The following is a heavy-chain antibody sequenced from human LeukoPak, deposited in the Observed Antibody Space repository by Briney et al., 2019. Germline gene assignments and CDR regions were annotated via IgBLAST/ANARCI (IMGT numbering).Heavy chain of an antibody. CDR1: GFTFSSYA. D-gene: IGHD5-18*01. J-gene: IGHJ4*02. Sequence: PGGSLRLSCAASGFTFSSYAMSWVRQAPGEGLQWVSGISGSGSGTYYADSVRGRFTISRDNSKNTLYLQMNSLRAEDTAVYYCARVAWVQLWFFDYWGQGTLVTVSS. CDR3: ARVAWVQLWFFDY. CDR2: ISGSGSGT. V-gene: IGHV3-23*01.